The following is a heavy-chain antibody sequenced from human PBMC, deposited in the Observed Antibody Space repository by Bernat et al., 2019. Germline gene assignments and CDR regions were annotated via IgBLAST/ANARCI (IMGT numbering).Heavy chain of an antibody. CDR2: ISSSSSYI. V-gene: IGHV3-21*01. Sequence: EVQLVESGGGLVKPGGSLRLSCAASGFTFSSYSMNWVRQAPGKGLEWVSSISSSSSYIYYADSVKGRFTISRDNAKNSLYLQMNSLRAEDTAVYYCAREQTIAVPGTGGMDVWGQGTTVTVSS. D-gene: IGHD6-19*01. CDR3: AREQTIAVPGTGGMDV. CDR1: GFTFSSYS. J-gene: IGHJ6*02.